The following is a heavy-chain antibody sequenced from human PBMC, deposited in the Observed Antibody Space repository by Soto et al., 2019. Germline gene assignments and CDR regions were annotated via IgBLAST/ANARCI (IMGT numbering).Heavy chain of an antibody. D-gene: IGHD3-16*02. CDR2: IYPGDSDT. Sequence: GESLKISCKGSGYSFTSYWIGWVRQMPGKGLEWMGIIYPGDSDTRYSPSFQGQVTISADKSISTAYLQWSSLKASDTAMYYCARQGEVYYDYVWGSYRPYYFDYWGQGTLVTVSS. V-gene: IGHV5-51*01. J-gene: IGHJ4*02. CDR1: GYSFTSYW. CDR3: ARQGEVYYDYVWGSYRPYYFDY.